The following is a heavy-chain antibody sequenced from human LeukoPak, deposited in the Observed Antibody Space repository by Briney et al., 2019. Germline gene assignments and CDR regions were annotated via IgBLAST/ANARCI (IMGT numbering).Heavy chain of an antibody. CDR3: ARGYGSGSYYNFDF. CDR1: GYTFTSYD. J-gene: IGHJ4*02. D-gene: IGHD3-10*01. V-gene: IGHV1-8*01. CDR2: MNPNSGNT. Sequence: ASVKVSCKASGYTFTSYDINWVRQATGQGLEWMGWMNPNSGNTGYAQKFQGRVTMTRDTSISTAYMELSRLRSDDTAVYYCARGYGSGSYYNFDFWGQGTLVTVSS.